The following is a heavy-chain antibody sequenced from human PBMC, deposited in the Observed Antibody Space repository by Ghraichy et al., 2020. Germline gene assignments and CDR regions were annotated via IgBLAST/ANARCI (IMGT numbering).Heavy chain of an antibody. CDR2: ISSRGDYT. Sequence: GGSLRLSCAASGFSFSSHGMTWVRQAPGKGPEWVSAISSRGDYTFYAESVKGRFTISRDNSKNTMYLQMNSLEAEDTAVYYCAKIGVIGLWYFDLWGRGTLVTFSS. CDR3: AKIGVIGLWYFDL. CDR1: GFSFSSHG. D-gene: IGHD3-10*01. J-gene: IGHJ2*01. V-gene: IGHV3-23*01.